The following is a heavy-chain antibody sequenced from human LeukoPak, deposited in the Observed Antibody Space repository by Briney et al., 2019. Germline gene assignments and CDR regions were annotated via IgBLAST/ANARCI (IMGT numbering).Heavy chain of an antibody. Sequence: GESLKISCKGSGYSFSSYWIGWVRQMPGKGLEWMGIIYPGDCETRYSPSFEGQVTISADKSISTAYLQWSSLKASDTAMYYCARQESGFAPKYYYYMDVWGKGTTVTVSS. J-gene: IGHJ6*03. CDR2: IYPGDCET. V-gene: IGHV5-51*01. CDR1: GYSFSSYW. D-gene: IGHD3-10*01. CDR3: ARQESGFAPKYYYYMDV.